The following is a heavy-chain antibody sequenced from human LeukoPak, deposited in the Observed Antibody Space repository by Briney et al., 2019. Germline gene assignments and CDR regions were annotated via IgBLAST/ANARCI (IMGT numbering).Heavy chain of an antibody. CDR3: ASLSGYQTN. CDR2: INSDGSST. CDR1: GFSFSTFN. Sequence: GGSLRLSCAASGFSFSTFNMHWVRQAPGKGLVWVSRINSDGSSTSYADSVKGRFTISRDNAKNTLYLQMNSLRAEDTAVYYCASLSGYQTNWGQGTLVTVSS. J-gene: IGHJ4*02. V-gene: IGHV3-74*01. D-gene: IGHD3-22*01.